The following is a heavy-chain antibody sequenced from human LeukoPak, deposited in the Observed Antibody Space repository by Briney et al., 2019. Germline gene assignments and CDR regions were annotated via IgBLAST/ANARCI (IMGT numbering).Heavy chain of an antibody. J-gene: IGHJ4*02. D-gene: IGHD3-10*01. Sequence: SGGSLRLSCAASGFTFSSYWMQWVRQAPGKGLVWVSHINSDGSSTSYADSVKGRFTISRDNSKNTLYLQMNSLRAEDTAVYYCAKDATMVRGPTDYWGQGTLVTVSS. CDR1: GFTFSSYW. CDR2: INSDGSST. CDR3: AKDATMVRGPTDY. V-gene: IGHV3-74*01.